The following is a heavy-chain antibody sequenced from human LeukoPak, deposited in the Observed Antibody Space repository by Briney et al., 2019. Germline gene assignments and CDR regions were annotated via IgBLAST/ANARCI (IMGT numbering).Heavy chain of an antibody. Sequence: SETLSLTCKVSGGSIGSHDFYWGWIRQPPGKGLEWIGSIYYPGSTHYNPSLESRVTISVDMSKYQVSLTLSSVTATDTAVYYCVRHVSSGWDYYNGLDVWGQGTTVTVSS. D-gene: IGHD6-19*01. CDR1: GGSIGSHDFY. V-gene: IGHV4-39*01. CDR2: IYYPGST. J-gene: IGHJ6*02. CDR3: VRHVSSGWDYYNGLDV.